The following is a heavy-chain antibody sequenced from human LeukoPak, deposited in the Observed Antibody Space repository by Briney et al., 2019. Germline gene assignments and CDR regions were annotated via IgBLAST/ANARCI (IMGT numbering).Heavy chain of an antibody. CDR1: GFTFSSND. Sequence: GGSLRLSCAASGFTFSSNDIHWVRQAPAKGLEGVVVISYDGGNKYYADSVKGRFAISRDNSKNTLYLQMNSLRAEDTAVYYCAKGTHYYDSSGYWGAFDIWGQGTMVTVSA. J-gene: IGHJ3*02. D-gene: IGHD3-22*01. CDR3: AKGTHYYDSSGYWGAFDI. CDR2: ISYDGGNK. V-gene: IGHV3-30*18.